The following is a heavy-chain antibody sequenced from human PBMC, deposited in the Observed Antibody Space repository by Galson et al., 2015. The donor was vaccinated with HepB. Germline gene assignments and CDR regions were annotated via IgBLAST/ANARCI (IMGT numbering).Heavy chain of an antibody. V-gene: IGHV3-30-3*01. D-gene: IGHD1-26*01. CDR3: ARDRAIEVVGATYVDY. CDR2: ISYDGSNK. Sequence: SLRPSCAASGFTFSSYAMHWVRQAPGKGLEWVAVISYDGSNKYYADSVKGRFTISRDNSKNTLYLQMNSLRAEDTAVYYCARDRAIEVVGATYVDYWGQGTLVTVSS. CDR1: GFTFSSYA. J-gene: IGHJ4*02.